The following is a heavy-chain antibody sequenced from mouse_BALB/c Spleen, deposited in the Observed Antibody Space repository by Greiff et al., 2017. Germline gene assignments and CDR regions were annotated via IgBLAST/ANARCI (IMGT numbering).Heavy chain of an antibody. Sequence: QVQLQQSGAELMKPGASVKISCKATGYTFSSYWIEWVKQRPGHGLEWIGEILPGSGSTNYNEKFKGKATFTADTSSNTAYMQLSSLTSEDSAVYYCARGATNYAMDYGGQGTSVTVSS. CDR3: ARGATNYAMDY. J-gene: IGHJ4*01. D-gene: IGHD3-1*01. CDR2: ILPGSGST. CDR1: GYTFSSYW. V-gene: IGHV1-9*01.